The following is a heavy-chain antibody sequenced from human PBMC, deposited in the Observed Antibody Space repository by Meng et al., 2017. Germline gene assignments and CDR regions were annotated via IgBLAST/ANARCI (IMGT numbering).Heavy chain of an antibody. CDR3: ARDLGAGVVTAINY. CDR2: INAGNGNT. V-gene: IGHV1-3*01. J-gene: IGHJ4*02. Sequence: QVQLGQFGAGVKKPGASVKVSFKASGYTFTSYAMHWVRQAPGQRLEWMGWINAGNGNTKYSQKFQGRVTITRDTSASTAYMELSSLRSEDTAVYYCARDLGAGVVTAINYWGQGTLVTVSS. CDR1: GYTFTSYA. D-gene: IGHD2-21*02.